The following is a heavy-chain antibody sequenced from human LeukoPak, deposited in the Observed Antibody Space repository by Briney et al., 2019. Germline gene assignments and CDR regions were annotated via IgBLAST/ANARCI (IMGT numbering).Heavy chain of an antibody. J-gene: IGHJ4*02. V-gene: IGHV1-69*05. CDR3: ARTKRAPVASPFDY. CDR2: IIPIFGTA. D-gene: IGHD2-2*01. CDR1: GGTFSSYA. Sequence: SVKVSCKASGGTFSSYAISWVRQAPGQGLEWMGGIIPIFGTANYAQKFQGRVTITTDESTSTAYMELSSLRSEDTAVYYCARTKRAPVASPFDYWGQGTLVTVSS.